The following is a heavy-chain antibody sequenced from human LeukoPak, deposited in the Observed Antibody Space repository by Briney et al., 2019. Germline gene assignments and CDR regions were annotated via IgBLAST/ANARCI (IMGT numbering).Heavy chain of an antibody. D-gene: IGHD3/OR15-3a*01. CDR1: GFTFGSYG. J-gene: IGHJ4*02. V-gene: IGHV3-30*18. CDR2: ISYDGRNR. CDR3: AKGGLATVDYFDY. Sequence: PGGSLRLSCAASGFTFGSYGMHCGRQAPGKGLQWVAVISYDGRNRYYADSVKGRFTISRDDSKNTVYLQMNSLRAEDTALYYCAKGGLATVDYFDYWGQGTLVTVSS.